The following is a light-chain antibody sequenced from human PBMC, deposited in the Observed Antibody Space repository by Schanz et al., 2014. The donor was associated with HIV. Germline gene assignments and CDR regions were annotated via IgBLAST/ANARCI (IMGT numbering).Light chain of an antibody. CDR3: QQYGSTPYT. Sequence: EIVLTQSPGSLSLSPGGRATLSCGASQRLSSSYLAWYQQKRDQPPRLVIYATSTRAAGIPDRFSGTGSGTDFTLTISSLEPEDFAVYYCQQYGSTPYTFGQGTKVEI. V-gene: IGKV3-20*01. CDR1: QRLSSSY. CDR2: ATS. J-gene: IGKJ2*01.